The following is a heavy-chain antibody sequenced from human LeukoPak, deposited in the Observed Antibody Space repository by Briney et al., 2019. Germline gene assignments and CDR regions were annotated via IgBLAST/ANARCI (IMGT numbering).Heavy chain of an antibody. J-gene: IGHJ6*02. Sequence: ASVKVSCKASGYTFTSYGISWVRQAPGQGLEWMGWISAYNGNTNYAQKLQGRVTMTTDTSTSTAYMELRSLRSDDTAVYYCARDAVTMVRGVIITEPEYGMDVWGQGTTVTVSS. V-gene: IGHV1-18*01. CDR2: ISAYNGNT. D-gene: IGHD3-10*01. CDR1: GYTFTSYG. CDR3: ARDAVTMVRGVIITEPEYGMDV.